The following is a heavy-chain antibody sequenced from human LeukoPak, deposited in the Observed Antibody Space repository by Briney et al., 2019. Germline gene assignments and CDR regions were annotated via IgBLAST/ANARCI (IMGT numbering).Heavy chain of an antibody. D-gene: IGHD3-10*01. CDR2: INHSGST. Sequence: KPSETLSLTCAVYGGSFSGYYWSWIRQPPGKGLEWIGEINHSGSTNYNPSLKSRVTISVDTSKNQFSLKLSSVTAADTAVYYCASRLWFGERRCHPWGQGTLVTVSS. CDR1: GGSFSGYY. V-gene: IGHV4-34*01. J-gene: IGHJ5*02. CDR3: ASRLWFGERRCHP.